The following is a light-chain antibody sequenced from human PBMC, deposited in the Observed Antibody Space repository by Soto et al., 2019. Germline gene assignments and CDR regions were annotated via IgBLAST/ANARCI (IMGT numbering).Light chain of an antibody. CDR3: QQHNRWLALN. CDR1: QSVSTN. CDR2: GAS. J-gene: IGKJ5*01. Sequence: EIVLTQSPATLYVSPGERDTISCRASQSVSTNLAWYQQKPGQAPRLLIYGASTRASGIPSRFSGSGSGTEFTLTISSLQSEDFAVYYCQQHNRWLALNFGEGTRLEIK. V-gene: IGKV3-15*01.